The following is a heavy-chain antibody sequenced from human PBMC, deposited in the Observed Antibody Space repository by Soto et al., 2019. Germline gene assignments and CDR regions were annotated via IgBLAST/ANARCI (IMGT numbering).Heavy chain of an antibody. CDR1: GGTFSSYA. D-gene: IGHD3-3*01. J-gene: IGHJ6*02. CDR2: IIPIFGTA. Sequence: QVQLVQSGAEVKKPGSSVKVSCKASGGTFSSYAISWVRQAPGQGLEWMGGIIPIFGTANYAQKFQGRVTITADESTSTAYMELSSLRSEDTAVYYCARDDFCSPNPSYGMDVWGQGTTVTVSS. CDR3: ARDDFCSPNPSYGMDV. V-gene: IGHV1-69*12.